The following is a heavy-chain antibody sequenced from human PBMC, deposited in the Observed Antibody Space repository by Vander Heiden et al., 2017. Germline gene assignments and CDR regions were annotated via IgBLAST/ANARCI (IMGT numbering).Heavy chain of an antibody. J-gene: IGHJ5*02. CDR1: GFTFTNYW. Sequence: EVQLVESGGGFVQPGGSLRLSCAASGFTFTNYWMHWVRQAPGEGLVWLSRINSDGTRTTYRDSVKGRFTISRDNARNTLYLQMNSLRVEDTAVYFCARGGTAPIYDPNWFDPWGQGTLLTVSS. D-gene: IGHD2-21*02. V-gene: IGHV3-74*03. CDR2: INSDGTRT. CDR3: ARGGTAPIYDPNWFDP.